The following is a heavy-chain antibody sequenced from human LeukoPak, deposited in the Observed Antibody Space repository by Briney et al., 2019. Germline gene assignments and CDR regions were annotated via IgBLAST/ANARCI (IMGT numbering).Heavy chain of an antibody. J-gene: IGHJ4*02. CDR2: IYYSGST. V-gene: IGHV4-39*07. CDR3: ARPSNYGGNSLYFDY. CDR1: GGSISSSSYY. Sequence: SETLSLTCTVSGGSISSSSYYWGWIRQPPGKGLEWIGSIYYSGSTYYNPSLKSRVTISVDTSKNQFSLKLSSVTAADTAVYYCARPSNYGGNSLYFDYWGQGTLVTVSS. D-gene: IGHD4-23*01.